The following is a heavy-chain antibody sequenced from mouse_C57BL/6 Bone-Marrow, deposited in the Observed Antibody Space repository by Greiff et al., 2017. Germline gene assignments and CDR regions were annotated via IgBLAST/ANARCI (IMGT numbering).Heavy chain of an antibody. J-gene: IGHJ2*01. CDR2: ISYDGSN. CDR1: GYSITSGYY. Sequence: ESGPGLVKPSQSLSLTCSVTGYSITSGYYWNWIRQFPGNKLEWMGYISYDGSNNYNPSLKNRISITRDTAKNQFFLKLNSVTTEDTATYYCARAANWDFDYWGQGTTLTVSS. D-gene: IGHD4-1*01. CDR3: ARAANWDFDY. V-gene: IGHV3-6*01.